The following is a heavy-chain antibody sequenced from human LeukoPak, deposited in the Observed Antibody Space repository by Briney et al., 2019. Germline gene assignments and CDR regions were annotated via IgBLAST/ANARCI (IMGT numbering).Heavy chain of an antibody. CDR1: GGSFSGCY. Sequence: ASETLSLTCAVYGGSFSGCYWCWLRQPPGRGVEWMGEINHSGSTNYNPSLTSRVTISVDTSENQLSLKLSSVTAADTAVYYFARRGQRRGRYCSSTSSYTDAFAIWGQGTMATVSS. V-gene: IGHV4-34*01. J-gene: IGHJ3*02. CDR3: ARRGQRRGRYCSSTSSYTDAFAI. CDR2: INHSGST. D-gene: IGHD2-2*02.